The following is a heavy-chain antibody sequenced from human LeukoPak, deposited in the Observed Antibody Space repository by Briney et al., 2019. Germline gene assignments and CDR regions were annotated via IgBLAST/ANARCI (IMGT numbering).Heavy chain of an antibody. CDR2: ISSSGSTI. V-gene: IGHV3-11*04. J-gene: IGHJ2*01. D-gene: IGHD4-17*01. CDR3: ARVRYGDYVDWYFDL. Sequence: PGGSLRLSCAASGFTFSDYYMSWIRQAPGKGLEWVSYISSSGSTIYYADSVKGRFTISRDNAKNSLYLQMNSLRAEDTAVYYCARVRYGDYVDWYFDLWGRGTLVTVSS. CDR1: GFTFSDYY.